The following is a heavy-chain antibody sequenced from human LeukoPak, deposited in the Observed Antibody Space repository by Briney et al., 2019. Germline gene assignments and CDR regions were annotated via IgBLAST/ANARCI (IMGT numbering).Heavy chain of an antibody. CDR3: ARGPSMVRGPYLSGWFDP. D-gene: IGHD3-10*01. V-gene: IGHV1-2*02. CDR1: GYTFTGYY. CDR2: INPNSGGT. J-gene: IGHJ5*02. Sequence: GASVKVSCKASGYTFTGYYMQWVRQAPGQGLEWMGWINPNSGGTNYAQKFQGRVTMTRDTSISTAYMELSRLRSDDTAVYYCARGPSMVRGPYLSGWFDPWGQGTLVTVSS.